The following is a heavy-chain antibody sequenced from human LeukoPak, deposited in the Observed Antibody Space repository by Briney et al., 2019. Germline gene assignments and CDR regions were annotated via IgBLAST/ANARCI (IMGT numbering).Heavy chain of an antibody. CDR1: GFTVSSNY. Sequence: GGSLRLSCAASGFTVSSNYMSWVRQAPGKGLEWVSVIYSGGSTYYADSVKGRFTISRDNSKNTLYLQMNSLRAEDTAVYYCARDPRAVTRHLDYWGQGTLVTVSS. CDR3: ARDPRAVTRHLDY. J-gene: IGHJ4*02. V-gene: IGHV3-53*01. CDR2: IYSGGST. D-gene: IGHD4-17*01.